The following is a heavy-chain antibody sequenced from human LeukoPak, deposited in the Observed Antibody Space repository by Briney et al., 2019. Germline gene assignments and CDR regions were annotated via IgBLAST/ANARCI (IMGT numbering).Heavy chain of an antibody. CDR1: GFTFSSYS. CDR2: ISSSSSYI. V-gene: IGHV3-21*01. CDR3: ARDYNYDSSGPYWYFDL. Sequence: GGSLRPSCAASGFTFSSYSMNWVRQAPGKGLEWVSSISSSSSYIYYADSVKGRFTISRDNAKNSLYLQMNSLRAEDTAVYYCARDYNYDSSGPYWYFDLWGRGTLVTVSS. J-gene: IGHJ2*01. D-gene: IGHD3-22*01.